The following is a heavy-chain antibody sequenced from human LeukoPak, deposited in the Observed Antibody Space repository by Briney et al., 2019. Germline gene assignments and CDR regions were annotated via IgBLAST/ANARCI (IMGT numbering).Heavy chain of an antibody. CDR2: IYYSGST. CDR3: ARLCYYYDSSVLFDY. CDR1: GDSISSNSYY. D-gene: IGHD3-22*01. J-gene: IGHJ4*02. V-gene: IGHV4-39*01. Sequence: SETLSLTCTVSGDSISSNSYYWGWIRQPPGKGLEWIASIYYSGSTYYNPSLKSRVTISVDTSKNQFSLKLSSVTAADTAVYYCARLCYYYDSSVLFDYWGQGTLVTVSS.